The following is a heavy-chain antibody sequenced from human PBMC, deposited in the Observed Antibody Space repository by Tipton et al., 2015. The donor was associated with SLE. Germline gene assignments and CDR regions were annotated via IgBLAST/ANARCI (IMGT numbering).Heavy chain of an antibody. D-gene: IGHD6-19*01. V-gene: IGHV3-23*03. CDR2: IYRGGST. Sequence: SLRLSCAASGFTFSSCALTWVRQAPGKGLEWVSVIYRGGSTYYADSVKGRFTVSRDNSKNILYLQMNSLRAEDTAVYYCASGIAVAPDYWGQGTLVTVSS. J-gene: IGHJ4*02. CDR3: ASGIAVAPDY. CDR1: GFTFSSCA.